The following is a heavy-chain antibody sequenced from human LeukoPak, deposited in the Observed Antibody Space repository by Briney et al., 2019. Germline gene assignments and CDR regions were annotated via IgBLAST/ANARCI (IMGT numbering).Heavy chain of an antibody. Sequence: WASVKVSXKVSGYTLTELSMHWVRQAPGKGLEWMGGFDPEDGETIYAQKFQGRVTMTEDTSTDTAYMELSSLRSEDTAVYYCATVNPYDSSGYLPESWGQGTLVTVSS. CDR2: FDPEDGET. V-gene: IGHV1-24*01. CDR1: GYTLTELS. J-gene: IGHJ4*02. D-gene: IGHD3-22*01. CDR3: ATVNPYDSSGYLPES.